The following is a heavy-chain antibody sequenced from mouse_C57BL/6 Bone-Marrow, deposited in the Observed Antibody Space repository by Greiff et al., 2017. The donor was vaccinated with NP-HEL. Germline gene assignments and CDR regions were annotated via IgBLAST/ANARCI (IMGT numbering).Heavy chain of an antibody. CDR1: GFNIKDYY. V-gene: IGHV14-2*01. J-gene: IGHJ1*03. Sequence: EVQLQQSGAELVKPGASVKLSCTASGFNIKDYYMHWVKQRTEQGLEWIGRIDPEDGETKYVPKFQGKATITADTSSNTAYLQLSSLTSEDTAVYYCVITTVVGPYWYFDVWGTGTTVTVSS. CDR3: VITTVVGPYWYFDV. CDR2: IDPEDGET. D-gene: IGHD1-1*01.